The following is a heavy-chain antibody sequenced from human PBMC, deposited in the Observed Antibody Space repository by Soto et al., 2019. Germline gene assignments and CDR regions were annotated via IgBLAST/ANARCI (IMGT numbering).Heavy chain of an antibody. CDR1: GCSLRGDY. Sequence: PSETLSLTCTLSGCSLRGDYLSWVRQPPGEGLEWIGYMYNTGSTVYNPSFKSRVTISVDTSKNQFSLKLNSVTAADTAVYYCARDLWGYCGTDCYPLDVWGQGTTVTVSS. CDR3: ARDLWGYCGTDCYPLDV. CDR2: MYNTGST. J-gene: IGHJ6*02. V-gene: IGHV4-59*01. D-gene: IGHD2-21*02.